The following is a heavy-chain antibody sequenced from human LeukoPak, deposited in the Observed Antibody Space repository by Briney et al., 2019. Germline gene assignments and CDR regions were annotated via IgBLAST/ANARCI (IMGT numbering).Heavy chain of an antibody. CDR1: GFTFSNSA. CDR2: LSGSGITT. D-gene: IGHD6-19*01. J-gene: IGHJ4*01. Sequence: GGSLRLSCAASGFTFSNSAMSWVRQAPGKGPEWVSTLSGSGITTYYADSVKGRFTISRDNSKDTLYLQMNSLRAEDTAVYYCAKGIYSSGWSYFDYWGHGTLVTVSS. V-gene: IGHV3-23*01. CDR3: AKGIYSSGWSYFDY.